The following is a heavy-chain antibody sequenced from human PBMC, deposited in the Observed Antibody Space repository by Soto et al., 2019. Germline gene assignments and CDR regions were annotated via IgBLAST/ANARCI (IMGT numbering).Heavy chain of an antibody. Sequence: SETLSLTCAVSGGSISSSNWWSWVRQPPGKGLEWIGEIYHSGSTNYNPSLKSRVTISVDKSKNQFSLKLSSVTAADTAVYYCARDSPGYSYGFLDYWGQGTLVTVSS. CDR3: ARDSPGYSYGFLDY. V-gene: IGHV4-4*02. CDR2: IYHSGST. CDR1: GGSISSSNW. D-gene: IGHD5-18*01. J-gene: IGHJ4*02.